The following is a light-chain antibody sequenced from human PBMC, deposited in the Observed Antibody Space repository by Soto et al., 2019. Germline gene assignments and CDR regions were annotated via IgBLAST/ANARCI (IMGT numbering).Light chain of an antibody. Sequence: QSVLTQPPSASGTPGQSVTISCSGSSSNVGRNTVNWFQQLPGTAPKLLMYSNNQRPSGVPDRFSGSKSGTSASLAISGLQSEDEADYYCATWDDSLNGPVFGGVTKVTVL. CDR1: SSNVGRNT. CDR3: ATWDDSLNGPV. J-gene: IGLJ3*02. CDR2: SNN. V-gene: IGLV1-44*01.